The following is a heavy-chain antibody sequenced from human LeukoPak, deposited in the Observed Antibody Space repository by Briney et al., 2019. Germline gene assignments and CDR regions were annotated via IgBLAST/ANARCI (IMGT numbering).Heavy chain of an antibody. D-gene: IGHD6-19*01. J-gene: IGHJ6*04. V-gene: IGHV3-21*01. CDR3: ARVVFSSRAPNMDV. Sequence: GGTLRLSCAASGFTFNTYTMNWVRQAPGKGLEWVSFICSSSDYIYYADSVKGRFTIFRDNAKKSLYLQMNSLRAEDTAVYYCARVVFSSRAPNMDVWGKGTTVTVSS. CDR2: ICSSSDYI. CDR1: GFTFNTYT.